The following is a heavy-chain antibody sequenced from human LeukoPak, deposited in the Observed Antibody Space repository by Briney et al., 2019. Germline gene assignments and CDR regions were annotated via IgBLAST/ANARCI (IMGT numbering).Heavy chain of an antibody. Sequence: ASVKVSCKASGYTFTSYYMHWVRQAPGQGLEWMGIINPSGGSTSYAQKFQGRVTLTRDTSTSTVYMELSSLRSEDTAVYYCARERPTIAARSSNWFDPWGQGTLVTVSS. D-gene: IGHD6-6*01. CDR2: INPSGGST. V-gene: IGHV1-46*01. CDR1: GYTFTSYY. CDR3: ARERPTIAARSSNWFDP. J-gene: IGHJ5*02.